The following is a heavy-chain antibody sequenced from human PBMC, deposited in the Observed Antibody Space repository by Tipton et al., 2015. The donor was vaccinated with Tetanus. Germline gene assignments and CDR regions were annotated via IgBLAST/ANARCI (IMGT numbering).Heavy chain of an antibody. J-gene: IGHJ5*02. CDR3: ARSGSITLKHNWFDP. CDR1: GGSISSYY. Sequence: LRLSCTVSGGSISSYYWSWIRQPAGKGLEWIGRIYTSGSTNYNPSLKSRVTMSVDTSKNQFYLKLSSVTAADTAVYYCARSGSITLKHNWFDPWGQGTLVTVSS. V-gene: IGHV4-4*07. CDR2: IYTSGST. D-gene: IGHD3-10*01.